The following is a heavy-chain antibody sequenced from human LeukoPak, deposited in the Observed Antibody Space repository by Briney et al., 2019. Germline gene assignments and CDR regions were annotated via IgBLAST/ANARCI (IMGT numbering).Heavy chain of an antibody. Sequence: GGSLRLSCAASGFTFDDYAMHWVRHAPGKGLEWVSGISWNSGSIGYADSVKGRFTISRDNAKNSLYLQMNSLRAEDTALYYCAKDTLEYYYGSGSYFGGWGQGTLVTVSS. CDR3: AKDTLEYYYGSGSYFGG. CDR2: ISWNSGSI. J-gene: IGHJ4*02. V-gene: IGHV3-9*01. CDR1: GFTFDDYA. D-gene: IGHD3-10*01.